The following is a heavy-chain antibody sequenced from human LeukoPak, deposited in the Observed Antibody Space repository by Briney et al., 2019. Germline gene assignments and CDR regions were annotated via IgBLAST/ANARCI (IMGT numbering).Heavy chain of an antibody. CDR2: ISYDGSNK. CDR3: ATSSTKLRGVGNWFDP. D-gene: IGHD2-2*01. V-gene: IGHV3-30*03. CDR1: GFTFSSYG. J-gene: IGHJ5*02. Sequence: GGSLRLSCAASGFTFSSYGMHWVRQAPGKGLEWVAVISYDGSNKYYADSVKGRFTISRDNSKNTLYLQMNSLRAEDTAVYYCATSSTKLRGVGNWFDPWGQGTLVTVSS.